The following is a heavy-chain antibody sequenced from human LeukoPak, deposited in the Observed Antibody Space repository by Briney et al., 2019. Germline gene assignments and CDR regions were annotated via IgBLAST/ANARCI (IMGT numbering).Heavy chain of an antibody. CDR3: ARDLVGAIDY. Sequence: SETLSLTCTVSGGSINSYYWSWIRQPPGKGLEWIGYIYYSESTNYNPSLKSRVTISVDTSKNQFSLKLSSVTAADTAVYYCARDLVGAIDYWGQGTLVTVSS. CDR2: IYYSEST. D-gene: IGHD1-26*01. V-gene: IGHV4-59*01. J-gene: IGHJ4*02. CDR1: GGSINSYY.